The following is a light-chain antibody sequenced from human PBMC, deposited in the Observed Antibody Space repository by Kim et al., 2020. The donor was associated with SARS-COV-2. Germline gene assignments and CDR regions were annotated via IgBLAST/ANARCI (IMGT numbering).Light chain of an antibody. V-gene: IGLV1-51*01. Sequence: GQGVTISCSGSDSNIGYNYVSWYQQLPGTAPKLLIYDNNKRPSEIPDRFSGSKSGTSATLGITGLQTGDEADYYCGTWDSSLTAVVFGGGTQLTVL. CDR2: DNN. J-gene: IGLJ2*01. CDR1: DSNIGYNY. CDR3: GTWDSSLTAVV.